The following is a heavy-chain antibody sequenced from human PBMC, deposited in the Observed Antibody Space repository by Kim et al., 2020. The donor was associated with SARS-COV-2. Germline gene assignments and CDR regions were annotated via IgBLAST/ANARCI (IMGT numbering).Heavy chain of an antibody. CDR3: AKDSLRGDYVVDY. V-gene: IGHV3-30*18. Sequence: GGSLRLSCAASGFTFSSYGMHWVRQAPGKGLEWVAVISYDGSNKYYADSVKGRFTISRDNSKNTLYLQMNSLRAEDTAVYYCAKDSLRGDYVVDYWGQGTLVTVSS. D-gene: IGHD4-17*01. CDR1: GFTFSSYG. CDR2: ISYDGSNK. J-gene: IGHJ4*02.